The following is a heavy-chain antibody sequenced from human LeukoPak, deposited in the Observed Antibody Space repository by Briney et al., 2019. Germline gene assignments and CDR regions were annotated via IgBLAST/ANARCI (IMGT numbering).Heavy chain of an antibody. J-gene: IGHJ6*02. CDR2: INHSGST. CDR1: GGSFSGYY. Sequence: SETLSLTCAVYGGSFSGYYWSWIRQPPGKGLEWIGEINHSGSTNYNPPLKSRVTISVDTSKNQFSLKLSSVTAADTAVYYCARDRYYGSGSYLKAGYYYGVDVWGQGTTVTVSS. V-gene: IGHV4-34*01. D-gene: IGHD3-10*01. CDR3: ARDRYYGSGSYLKAGYYYGVDV.